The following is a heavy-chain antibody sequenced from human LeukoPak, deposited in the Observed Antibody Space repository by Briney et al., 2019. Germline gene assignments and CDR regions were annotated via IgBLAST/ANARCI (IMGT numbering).Heavy chain of an antibody. V-gene: IGHV3-23*01. J-gene: IGHJ4*02. CDR2: ISGSGGST. Sequence: PGGSLRLSCAASGFTFSSYGMSWVRQAPGKGLEWVSAISGSGGSTYYADSVKGRFTISRDNSKNTLYLQMNSLRAEDTAVHYCAKAALDGYNYWFDYWGQGTLVTVSS. D-gene: IGHD5-24*01. CDR1: GFTFSSYG. CDR3: AKAALDGYNYWFDY.